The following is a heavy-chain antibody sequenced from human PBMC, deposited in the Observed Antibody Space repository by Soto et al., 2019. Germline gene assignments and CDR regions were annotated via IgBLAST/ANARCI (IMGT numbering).Heavy chain of an antibody. D-gene: IGHD2-2*03. CDR1: GYIFTSYY. CDR2: INPFDGSR. CDR3: SRVDPGHTSPLAH. Sequence: ASVKVSCKASGYIFTSYYIHWVRQAPGQGLEWMGWINPFDGSRMFAQSFQGRVTMTRDTSTSTVYMEVSSLRSEDTAVYYCSRVDPGHTSPLAHWGQGTLVTVSS. J-gene: IGHJ1*01. V-gene: IGHV1-46*03.